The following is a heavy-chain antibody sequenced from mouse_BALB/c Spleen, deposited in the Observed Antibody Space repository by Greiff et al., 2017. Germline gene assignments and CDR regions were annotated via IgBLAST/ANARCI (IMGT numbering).Heavy chain of an antibody. D-gene: IGHD2-4*01. CDR3: ARTGTMIGPFAY. J-gene: IGHJ3*01. V-gene: IGHV5-9-4*01. Sequence: EVHLVESGGGLVKPGGSLKLSCAASGFTFSSYAMSWVRQSPEKRLEWVAEISSGGSYTYYPDTVTGRFTISRDNAKNTLYLEMSSLRSEDTAMYYCARTGTMIGPFAYWGQGTLVTVSA. CDR1: GFTFSSYA. CDR2: ISSGGSYT.